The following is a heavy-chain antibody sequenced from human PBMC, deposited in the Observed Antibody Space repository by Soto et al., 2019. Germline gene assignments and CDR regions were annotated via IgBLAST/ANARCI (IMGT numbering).Heavy chain of an antibody. CDR2: IIPIFGKT. J-gene: IGHJ4*01. Sequence: QVQLVQSGAEVRKPGSSVKVSCRASGDTFKNYAISWVRQAPGQGLEWMGGIIPIFGKTDYAQTFHGRVTINGDESTYTAHMELRGLRFDDRALYSCATSGYYYGPFDCWGRGLLVTVSS. V-gene: IGHV1-69*01. CDR3: ATSGYYYGPFDC. CDR1: GDTFKNYA. D-gene: IGHD3-10*01.